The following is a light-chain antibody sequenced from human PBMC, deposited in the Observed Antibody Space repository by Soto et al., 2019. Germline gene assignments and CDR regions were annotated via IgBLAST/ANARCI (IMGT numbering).Light chain of an antibody. CDR3: MQGTHWPYT. CDR2: KAS. V-gene: IGKV2-30*01. Sequence: DVVMTQSPLSLPVTLGQPASISCRSSQSLVYTDGSTHLSWFQQRPGQSPRRLIYKASDRDSGVPDRLSGSGSGTDFTLKISRVEAEDVGIYYCMQGTHWPYTFGQGTKLEIK. J-gene: IGKJ2*01. CDR1: QSLVYTDGSTH.